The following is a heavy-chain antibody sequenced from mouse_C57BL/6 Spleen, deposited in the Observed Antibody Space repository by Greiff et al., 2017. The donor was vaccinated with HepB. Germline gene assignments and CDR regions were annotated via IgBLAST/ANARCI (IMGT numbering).Heavy chain of an antibody. Sequence: EVQLVESGGGLVKPGGSLKLSCAASGFTFSSYAMSWVRQTPEKRLEWVATISDGGSYTYYPDNVKGRFTISRDNAKNNLYLQMSHLKSEDTAMYDCARELGYSNYAFAYWGQGTLVTVSA. V-gene: IGHV5-4*01. CDR2: ISDGGSYT. CDR3: ARELGYSNYAFAY. J-gene: IGHJ3*01. D-gene: IGHD2-5*01. CDR1: GFTFSSYA.